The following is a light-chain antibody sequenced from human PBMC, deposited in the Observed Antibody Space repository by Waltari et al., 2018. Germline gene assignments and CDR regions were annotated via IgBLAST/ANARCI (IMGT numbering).Light chain of an antibody. J-gene: IGLJ3*02. V-gene: IGLV1-44*01. CDR3: AAWDDSLNGHWV. CDR1: SPNIGSNT. CDR2: SNK. Sequence: QSVLPQPPSASGPPGQRVTISCSGSSPNIGSNTVNWYQQLPGTAPTLLIYSNKQRPSGVPDRFAGSKSGTSASLAISGLQSEDEADYYCAAWDDSLNGHWVFGGGTKLTVL.